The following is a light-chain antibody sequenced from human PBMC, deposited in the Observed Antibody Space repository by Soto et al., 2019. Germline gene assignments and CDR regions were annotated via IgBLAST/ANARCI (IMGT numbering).Light chain of an antibody. CDR3: QQYNTFSA. Sequence: DIQLTQSPSTLSASVGDRVIITCRASQSINTWLAWYQQKPGKAPELLFYKASSLESGVPSRFSGSGSGTEFTLTISSLQPDDFATYYCQQYNTFSAFGPGTTVDIK. J-gene: IGKJ3*01. V-gene: IGKV1-5*03. CDR1: QSINTW. CDR2: KAS.